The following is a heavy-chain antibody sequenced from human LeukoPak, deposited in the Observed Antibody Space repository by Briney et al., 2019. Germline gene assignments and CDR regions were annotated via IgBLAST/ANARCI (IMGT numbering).Heavy chain of an antibody. V-gene: IGHV3-7*01. CDR2: IGQDGSEK. J-gene: IGHJ6*02. D-gene: IGHD3-16*01. CDR1: GFIFSDYW. CDR3: AVGGSGMDV. Sequence: GGSLRLSCAASGFIFSDYWMTWVRQAPGKGLEWVANIGQDGSEKYYVDSVKGRFTISRDNAKKSLYLQMNSLRAEDTALYYCAVGGSGMDVWGQGTTATVSS.